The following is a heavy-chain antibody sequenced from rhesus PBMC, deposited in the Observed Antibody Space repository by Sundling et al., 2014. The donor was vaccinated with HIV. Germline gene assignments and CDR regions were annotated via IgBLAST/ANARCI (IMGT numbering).Heavy chain of an antibody. CDR2: VYGSRGNT. D-gene: IGHD5-12*01. CDR3: TRGYRYSLFDY. J-gene: IGHJ4*01. V-gene: IGHV4-76*01. CDR1: GGSIFSADYG. Sequence: QVQLQESGPGLLKPSETLSLTCAVTGGSIFSADYGWGWVRQPPGKGLDWIGTVYGSRGNTYYNPSLKSRVSISTDASKNQFSLRLNSVTAADTAVYYCTRGYRYSLFDYWAQGVLVTVSS.